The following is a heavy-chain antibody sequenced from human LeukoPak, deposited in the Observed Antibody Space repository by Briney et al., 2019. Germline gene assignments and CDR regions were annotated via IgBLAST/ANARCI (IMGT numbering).Heavy chain of an antibody. Sequence: GGSLRLSCAASGFTVSDNYMSWVRQAPGKGLEWVSVMYSRGDTYYADSVKGRFTFSRGISKNTLYLQMNGLRTEDTAMYYCARDAPQVPAAGVLASWGQGTLVTVSS. CDR1: GFTVSDNY. CDR2: MYSRGDT. J-gene: IGHJ5*02. CDR3: ARDAPQVPAAGVLAS. D-gene: IGHD6-13*01. V-gene: IGHV3-53*01.